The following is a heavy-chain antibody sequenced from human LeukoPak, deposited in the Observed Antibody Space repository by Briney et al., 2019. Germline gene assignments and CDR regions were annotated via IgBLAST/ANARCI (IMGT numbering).Heavy chain of an antibody. CDR3: AKDPHIVVMTALVDY. J-gene: IGHJ4*02. Sequence: PGASLRLSCAASGFTFSSYAMSWVRQAPGKGLEWVSAISGSGGSTYYADSVKGRFTISRDNSKNTLYLQMNSLRAEDPAVYYCAKDPHIVVMTALVDYWGQGTLVTVSS. V-gene: IGHV3-23*01. CDR1: GFTFSSYA. CDR2: ISGSGGST. D-gene: IGHD2-21*02.